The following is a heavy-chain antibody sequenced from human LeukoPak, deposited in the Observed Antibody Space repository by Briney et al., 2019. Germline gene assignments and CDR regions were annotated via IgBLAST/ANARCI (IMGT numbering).Heavy chain of an antibody. CDR3: VRNPGGYCSSTRCYGEAP. CDR2: INHSGST. J-gene: IGHJ5*02. V-gene: IGHV4-34*01. Sequence: SETLSLTCAVCGGSFSGYYWSWIRQPPGKGLEWIGEINHSGSTNYNPSLKSRVSISVDTSRNQFSLKLSSVTAAHTAVYYCVRNPGGYCSSTRCYGEAPWGQGTLVTVSS. D-gene: IGHD2-2*01. CDR1: GGSFSGYY.